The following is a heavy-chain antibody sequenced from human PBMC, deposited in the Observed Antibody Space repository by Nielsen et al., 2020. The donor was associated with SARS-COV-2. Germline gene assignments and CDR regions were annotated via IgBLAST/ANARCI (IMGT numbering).Heavy chain of an antibody. CDR3: AKISGSQRHYFDF. V-gene: IGHV3-23*01. Sequence: GGSLRLSCAASGFSFSSYAMTWVRQAPGKGLEWASSIGTTGDKTFYADSVKGRFTIPRDNSKNTLYLQLNSLRAEDTAVFYCAKISGSQRHYFDFWGQGALVTVSS. J-gene: IGHJ4*02. CDR2: IGTTGDKT. D-gene: IGHD1-26*01. CDR1: GFSFSSYA.